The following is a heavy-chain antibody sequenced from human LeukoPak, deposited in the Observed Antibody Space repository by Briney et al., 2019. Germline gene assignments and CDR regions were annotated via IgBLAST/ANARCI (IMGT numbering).Heavy chain of an antibody. D-gene: IGHD1-1*01. V-gene: IGHV3-23*01. J-gene: IGHJ4*02. CDR1: GFTFSNYA. Sequence: GGSLRLSCAASGFTFSNYAMPWVRQAPRKGLEWVSIISGSGGDTYYADSVKGRFTISRDNSKNALYLQMDSLRPEDTALYYCAKDNGSWTGGTLLQKDYYFDYWGQGAQVTVSS. CDR2: ISGSGGDT. CDR3: AKDNGSWTGGTLLQKDYYFDY.